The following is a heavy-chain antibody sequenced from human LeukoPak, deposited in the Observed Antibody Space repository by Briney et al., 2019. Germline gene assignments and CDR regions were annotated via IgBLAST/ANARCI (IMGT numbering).Heavy chain of an antibody. CDR1: GFTFSSYW. J-gene: IGHJ3*02. Sequence: GGSLRLSCAASGFTFSSYWMSWVRQAPGKGLEWVANIKQDGSEKYYVDSVKGRFTTSRDNAKNSLYLQMNSLRAEDTAAYYCARDISGSYSSDAFDIWGQGTMVTVSS. V-gene: IGHV3-7*04. D-gene: IGHD1-26*01. CDR2: IKQDGSEK. CDR3: ARDISGSYSSDAFDI.